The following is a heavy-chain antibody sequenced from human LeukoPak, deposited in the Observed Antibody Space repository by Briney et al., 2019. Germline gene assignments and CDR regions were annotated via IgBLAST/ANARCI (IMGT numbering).Heavy chain of an antibody. CDR3: ARESSSSWTGFDY. Sequence: PSETLSLTCAVYGGSFSGYYWSWIRQPPGKGLEWIGEINHSGSTNYNPSLKSRVTISVDTSKNQFSLKLSSVTAADTAVYYCARESSSSWTGFDYWGQGTLVTVSS. CDR2: INHSGST. D-gene: IGHD6-13*01. CDR1: GGSFSGYY. J-gene: IGHJ4*02. V-gene: IGHV4-34*01.